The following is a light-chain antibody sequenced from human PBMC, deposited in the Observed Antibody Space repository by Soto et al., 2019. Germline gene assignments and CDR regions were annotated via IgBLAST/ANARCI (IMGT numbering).Light chain of an antibody. V-gene: IGLV1-44*01. CDR1: SSNIGTYT. CDR3: ASGDASLKGYV. Sequence: QSVLTQPPSASGAPGQRVTISCSGSSSNIGTYTVNWYQQLPGTAPKLLIYGDDQRPSGVPDRFSGSKSGTSASLAISGLQSEDEAEYYCASGDASLKGYVFAAGTKLTVL. CDR2: GDD. J-gene: IGLJ1*01.